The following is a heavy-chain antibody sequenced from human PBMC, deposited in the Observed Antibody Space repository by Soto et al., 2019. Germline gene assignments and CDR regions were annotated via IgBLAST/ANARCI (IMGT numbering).Heavy chain of an antibody. CDR3: ARDWGFGELDWFDP. J-gene: IGHJ5*02. CDR1: GGSISSGGYH. Sequence: QVQLQESGPGLVKPSQTLSLTCTVSGGSISSGGYHWSWIRQHPGKGLEWIGYIYYSGSTYYNPSLKIRVTISVDTSKNQFSLKLSSVTAADTAVYYCARDWGFGELDWFDPWGQGTLVTVSS. V-gene: IGHV4-31*03. CDR2: IYYSGST. D-gene: IGHD3-10*01.